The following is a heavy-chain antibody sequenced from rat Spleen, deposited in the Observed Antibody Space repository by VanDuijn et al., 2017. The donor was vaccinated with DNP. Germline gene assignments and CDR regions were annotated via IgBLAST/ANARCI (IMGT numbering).Heavy chain of an antibody. Sequence: EVQLVESGGGLVQPGRSLKLSCAASGFTFSDYYMDWVRQAPKKGLEWVATISHDGSSTNYRDSVKGRFTCSRDNAKSTLYLQIDSLRSEDTATYYCARPDYWGQGVMVTVSS. J-gene: IGHJ2*01. CDR3: ARPDY. CDR2: ISHDGSST. CDR1: GFTFSDYY. V-gene: IGHV5-7*01.